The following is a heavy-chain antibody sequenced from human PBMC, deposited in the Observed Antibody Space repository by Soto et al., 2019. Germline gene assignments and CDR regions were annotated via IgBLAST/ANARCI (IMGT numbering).Heavy chain of an antibody. CDR2: FFSDAER. CDR3: ARMDGDYNYYGLDV. CDR1: GGSFSGYYW. V-gene: IGHV2-26*01. D-gene: IGHD4-17*01. Sequence: ETLSLTCAVYGGSFSGYYWSWIRQPPGKALEWLAHFFSDAERSYSTSMQSRLNMYKDSSGSQVVLTMTNMAPADTATYYCARMDGDYNYYGLDVWGHGIAVTVSS. J-gene: IGHJ6*02.